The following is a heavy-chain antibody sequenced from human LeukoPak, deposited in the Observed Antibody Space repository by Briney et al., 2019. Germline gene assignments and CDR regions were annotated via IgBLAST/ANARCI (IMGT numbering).Heavy chain of an antibody. CDR3: AREAITIFGVVRTQTTYGPHRFDP. J-gene: IGHJ5*02. Sequence: ASVKVSCKASGFTFTSSAMQWVRQARGQRLEWIGWIVVGSGNTNYAQKFRGRVTMTRDMSTSTVYMELSSLRSEDTAAYYCAREAITIFGVVRTQTTYGPHRFDPWGQGTPVTVSS. CDR1: GFTFTSSA. D-gene: IGHD3-3*01. CDR2: IVVGSGNT. V-gene: IGHV1-58*02.